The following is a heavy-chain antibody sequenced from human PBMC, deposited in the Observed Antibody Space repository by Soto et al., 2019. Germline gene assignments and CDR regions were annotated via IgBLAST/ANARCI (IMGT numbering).Heavy chain of an antibody. CDR1: GDSVSSNSAA. J-gene: IGHJ4*02. CDR2: TYYRTKWHN. D-gene: IGHD6-19*01. Sequence: SQTLSLTCAISGDSVSSNSAAWNWIRQSPSRGLEWLGRTYYRTKWHNDFAVSVKSRITIKADTSKNQFSLQLNSVTPEDTAVYYCAGQHQWLDSWGQGTLVTVSS. CDR3: AGQHQWLDS. V-gene: IGHV6-1*01.